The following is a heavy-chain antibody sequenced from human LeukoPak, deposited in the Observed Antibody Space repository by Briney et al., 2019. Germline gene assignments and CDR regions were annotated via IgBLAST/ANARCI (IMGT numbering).Heavy chain of an antibody. V-gene: IGHV3-21*01. CDR3: ARGGIAAAGTYY. J-gene: IGHJ4*02. D-gene: IGHD6-13*01. Sequence: GGSLRLSCAASGFTFSSYSMNWVRQAPGKGLEWVSSISSSSSYIYYADSVKGRFTISRDNAKNSLYLQMNCLRAEDTAVYYCARGGIAAAGTYYWGQGTLVTVSS. CDR1: GFTFSSYS. CDR2: ISSSSSYI.